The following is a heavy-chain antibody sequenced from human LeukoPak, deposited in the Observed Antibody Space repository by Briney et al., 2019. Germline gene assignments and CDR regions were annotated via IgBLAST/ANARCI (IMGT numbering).Heavy chain of an antibody. J-gene: IGHJ6*03. CDR1: GGSISSSSYY. CDR2: IYYSGST. Sequence: PSETLSLTCTVSGGSISSSSYYWGWIRQPPGKGLEWIGSIYYSGSTYYNPSLKSRVTISVDTSKNQFSLKLSSVTAADTAVYYCARYNWNYGDYYYYMDVWGKGTTVTVSS. CDR3: ARYNWNYGDYYYYMDV. D-gene: IGHD1-7*01. V-gene: IGHV4-39*07.